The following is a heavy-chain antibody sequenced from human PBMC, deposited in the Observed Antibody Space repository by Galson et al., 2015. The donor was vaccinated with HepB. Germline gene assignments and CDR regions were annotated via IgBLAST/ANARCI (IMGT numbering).Heavy chain of an antibody. J-gene: IGHJ4*02. CDR2: AYHSGGT. CDR1: GDSISNDRW. D-gene: IGHD3-10*01. V-gene: IGHV4-4*02. CDR3: VRAKEGRGYFDY. Sequence: TLSLTCAVSGDSISNDRWWSWVRQPPGEGLEWIGEAYHSGGTNYRPSLKSRVTISVDKSKNQFSLKLTSVTAADTAVYYCVRAKEGRGYFDYWGQGTLVTVSS.